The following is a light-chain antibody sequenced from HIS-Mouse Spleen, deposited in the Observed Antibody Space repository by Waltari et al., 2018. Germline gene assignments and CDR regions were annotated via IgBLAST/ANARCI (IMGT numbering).Light chain of an antibody. CDR1: ALPKKY. J-gene: IGLJ3*02. CDR3: YSTDSSGNHRRV. Sequence: SYELTQPPSVSVSPGQTARTTCPGGALPKKYAYWYQQKSGQAPVLVIYEDSKRPPGIPERFSGSSSGTMATLTISGAQVEDEADYYCYSTDSSGNHRRVFGGGTKLTVL. V-gene: IGLV3-10*01. CDR2: EDS.